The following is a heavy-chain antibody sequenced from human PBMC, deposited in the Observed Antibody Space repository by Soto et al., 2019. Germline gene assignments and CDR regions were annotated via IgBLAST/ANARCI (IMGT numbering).Heavy chain of an antibody. CDR1: GYTFTSYA. V-gene: IGHV1-3*01. Sequence: ASVKVSCKASGYTFTSYAMHGVRQAPGRRLEWMGWINAGNGNTKYSQKFQGRVTITRDKSASTAYIEVSSLRSEDTGVYYCARVGPLMAGREYWGQGTLVAVCS. CDR2: INAGNGNT. CDR3: ARVGPLMAGREY. J-gene: IGHJ4*02.